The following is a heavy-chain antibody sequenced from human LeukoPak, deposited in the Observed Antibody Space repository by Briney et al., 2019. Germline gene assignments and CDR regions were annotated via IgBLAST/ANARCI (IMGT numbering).Heavy chain of an antibody. V-gene: IGHV4-4*02. CDR1: TDSTTSNW. J-gene: IGHJ4*02. D-gene: IGHD1-26*01. CDR3: AREIVGAPTPGAY. CDR2: VHKSGST. Sequence: PSETLSHTCGVNTDSTTSNWWSWVRQPPGKGLEWIGEVHKSGSTNYYPSLQSRVTISIDKSKNQIALELTSVTAADTAVYYCAREIVGAPTPGAYWGQGALVTVSS.